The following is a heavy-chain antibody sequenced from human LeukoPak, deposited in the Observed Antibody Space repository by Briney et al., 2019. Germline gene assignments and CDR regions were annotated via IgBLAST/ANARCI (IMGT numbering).Heavy chain of an antibody. V-gene: IGHV3-74*01. Sequence: GGPLRLSCAAYGFTFAGYAMSWVRQGPGKGLEWVSRINTDGRSTSYADSVMGRFTISRDNAKNTLYQQMNSLRAEDTAVYYCARDKQTPIVVVPAAKSIVGAMVATDAFDIWGQGTMVIVSS. D-gene: IGHD2-2*01. J-gene: IGHJ3*02. CDR1: GFTFAGYA. CDR2: INTDGRST. CDR3: ARDKQTPIVVVPAAKSIVGAMVATDAFDI.